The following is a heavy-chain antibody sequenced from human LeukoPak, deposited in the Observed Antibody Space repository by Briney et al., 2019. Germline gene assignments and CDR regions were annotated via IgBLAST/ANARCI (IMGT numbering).Heavy chain of an antibody. J-gene: IGHJ4*02. CDR2: ISAYNGNT. CDR3: VIAYLDDSSSGYEDY. CDR1: GYTFTSYG. V-gene: IGHV1-18*01. D-gene: IGHD6-13*01. Sequence: ASVKVSCKASGYTFTSYGISWVRQAPGQGLEWMGWISAYNGNTNYAQKLQGRVTMTTDTSTSTAYMELRSLRSADTAVYYCVIAYLDDSSSGYEDYWGRGTLVTVSS.